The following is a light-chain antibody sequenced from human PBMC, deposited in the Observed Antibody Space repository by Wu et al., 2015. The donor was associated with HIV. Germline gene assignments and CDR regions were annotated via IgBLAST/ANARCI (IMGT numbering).Light chain of an antibody. V-gene: IGKV1-39*01. CDR3: QQSYTTPPT. J-gene: IGKJ1*01. CDR1: QTVTTY. CDR2: AAS. Sequence: DIQMTQSPSSLSASVGDRVTITCRASQTVTTYLNWYQQKLGKAPTLLIYAASSLQSGVPPRLSGSGSGTDFTLTISSLQPEDFATYYCQQSYTTPPTFGQGTKVEIK.